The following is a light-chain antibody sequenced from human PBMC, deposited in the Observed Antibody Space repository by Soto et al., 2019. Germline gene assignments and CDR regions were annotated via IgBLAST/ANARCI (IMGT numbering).Light chain of an antibody. J-gene: IGLJ1*01. CDR3: SSYTDFTLYV. Sequence: SALTQPASVSGSPGQSISISCTGTSSDVGGYNYVSWYQHQPGEAPKLVIFDVSGRPSGISNRFSGSKSGNTASLTISGLRPEDEADYYCSSYTDFTLYVFGTGTKVTVL. CDR2: DVS. V-gene: IGLV2-14*03. CDR1: SSDVGGYNY.